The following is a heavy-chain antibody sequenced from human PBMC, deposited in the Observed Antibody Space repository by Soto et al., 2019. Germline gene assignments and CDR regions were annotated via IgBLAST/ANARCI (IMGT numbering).Heavy chain of an antibody. J-gene: IGHJ4*02. V-gene: IGHV1-69*06. Sequence: SVKVSCKASGGIFSSYAISWVRQAPGQGLEWMGGIIPIFGTANYAQKFQGRVTITADKSTSTAYMELSSLRSEDTAVYYCARERVNIAAAGTSFSFGYWGQGTLVTVSS. CDR2: IIPIFGTA. D-gene: IGHD6-13*01. CDR3: ARERVNIAAAGTSFSFGY. CDR1: GGIFSSYA.